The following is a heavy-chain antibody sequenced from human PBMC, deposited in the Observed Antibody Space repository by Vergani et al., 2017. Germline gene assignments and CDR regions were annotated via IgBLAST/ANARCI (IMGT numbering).Heavy chain of an antibody. D-gene: IGHD2-8*02. CDR2: IIPIFGTA. Sequence: QVQLVQSGAEVKKPGSSVKVSCKASGGTFSSYAISWVRQAPGQGLEWMGGIIPIFGTANYAQKFQGRVTITADESTSTAYMELSSLRSEDTAVYYCAGNAGGPYKNPHYYYGMDVWGQGTTVTVSS. CDR1: GGTFSSYA. V-gene: IGHV1-69*01. CDR3: AGNAGGPYKNPHYYYGMDV. J-gene: IGHJ6*02.